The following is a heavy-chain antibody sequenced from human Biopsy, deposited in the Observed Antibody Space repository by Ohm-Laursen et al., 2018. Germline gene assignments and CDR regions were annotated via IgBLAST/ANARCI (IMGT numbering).Heavy chain of an antibody. CDR1: GGSFSSYA. V-gene: IGHV1-24*01. J-gene: IGHJ4*02. CDR3: ATGPYYDTRFYYNVRPFDF. Sequence: SVKVSCKPSGGSFSSYAISWVRQTGGKGLEWMGGFDREERKTVYAEKFQGRVTMTEDTSTDTVYMEVTSLRSDDTAVYYCATGPYYDTRFYYNVRPFDFWGQGTLVTVSS. D-gene: IGHD3-10*01. CDR2: FDREERKT.